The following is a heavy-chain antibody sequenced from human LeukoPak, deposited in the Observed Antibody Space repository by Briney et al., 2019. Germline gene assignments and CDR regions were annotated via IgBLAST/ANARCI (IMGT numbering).Heavy chain of an antibody. CDR1: GFTFRTYA. CDR3: ATTVTLDF. CDR2: ITGTGGGGNKT. V-gene: IGHV3-23*01. D-gene: IGHD1-1*01. Sequence: PGGSLRLSCAASGFTFRTYAMGWVRQAPGKGLEWVSVITGTGGGGNKTYYADSVRGRFSISRDDSKNVLFLQMNDLRVDDTAVYFCATTVTLDFWGQGTRVLVSS. J-gene: IGHJ4*02.